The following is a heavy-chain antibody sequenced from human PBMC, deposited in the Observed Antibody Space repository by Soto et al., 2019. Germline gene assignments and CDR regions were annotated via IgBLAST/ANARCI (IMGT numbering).Heavy chain of an antibody. D-gene: IGHD5-18*01. CDR2: IYYSGST. V-gene: IGHV4-30-4*01. CDR1: GGSVSSSSCY. Sequence: PSETLSLTCTVSGGSVSSSSCYWSWIRQPPGKGLEWIGYIYYSGSTYYNPSLKSRVTISVDTSKNQFSLKLSSVTAADTAVYCCARASPVVTDVWGQGTTVTVSS. CDR3: ARASPVVTDV. J-gene: IGHJ6*02.